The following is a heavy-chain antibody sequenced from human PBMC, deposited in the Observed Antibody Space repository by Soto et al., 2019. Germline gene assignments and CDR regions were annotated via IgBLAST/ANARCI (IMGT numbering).Heavy chain of an antibody. CDR1: GFPFSSYG. Sequence: SLRLSCAASGFPFSSYGMHWVRQAPGKGLEWVAVISYDGSNKYYADSVKGRFTISRDNSKNTLYLQMNSLRAEDTAVYYCSISPSTLCEYWGKGTMVSVSS. J-gene: IGHJ4*02. CDR2: ISYDGSNK. D-gene: IGHD2-2*01. CDR3: SISPSTLCEY. V-gene: IGHV3-30*03.